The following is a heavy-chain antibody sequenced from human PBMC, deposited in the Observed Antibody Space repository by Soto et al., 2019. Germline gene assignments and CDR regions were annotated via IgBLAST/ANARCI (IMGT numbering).Heavy chain of an antibody. CDR1: GFTFSSYG. D-gene: IGHD3-16*01. CDR3: AKDRGEVTVGAWDY. J-gene: IGHJ4*02. CDR2: ISYDGSNK. Sequence: QVQLVESGGGVVQPGRSLRLSCAASGFTFSSYGMHWVRQAPGKGLEWVAVISYDGSNKYYADSVKGRFTISRDNSKNTLYLQMNSLRAEDTAVYYCAKDRGEVTVGAWDYWGQGTLVTVSS. V-gene: IGHV3-30*18.